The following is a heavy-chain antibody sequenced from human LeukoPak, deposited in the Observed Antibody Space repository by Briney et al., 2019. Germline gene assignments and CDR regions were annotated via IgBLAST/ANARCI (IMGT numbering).Heavy chain of an antibody. CDR1: GYTFVGYG. CDR3: ARGGTTSWVGSFDS. CDR2: ISPYNGNT. V-gene: IGHV1-18*01. Sequence: GASVKVSCKASGYTFVGYGINWVRQAPGQSLEWMGWISPYNGNTNYAQRLQGRVTMTTDKSTTTSYMELKSLRSDDTAVYYCARGGTTSWVGSFDSWGQGTLVTVSS. J-gene: IGHJ4*02. D-gene: IGHD2-2*01.